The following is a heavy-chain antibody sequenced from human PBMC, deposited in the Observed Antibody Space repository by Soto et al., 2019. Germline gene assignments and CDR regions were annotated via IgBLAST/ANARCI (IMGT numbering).Heavy chain of an antibody. Sequence: GASVKVSCKASGYIFINYGITWVRQAPGQGLEWMGIINPSGGSTSYAQKFQGRVTMTRDTSTSTVYMELSSLRSEGTAVYYCARDFPYSSSPFYYYYGMDVWGQGTTITVSS. V-gene: IGHV1-46*01. CDR1: GYIFINYG. J-gene: IGHJ6*02. CDR2: INPSGGST. CDR3: ARDFPYSSSPFYYYYGMDV. D-gene: IGHD6-6*01.